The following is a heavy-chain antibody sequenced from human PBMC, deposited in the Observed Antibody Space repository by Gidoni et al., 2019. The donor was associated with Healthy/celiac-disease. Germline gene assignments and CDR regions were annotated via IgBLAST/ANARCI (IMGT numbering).Heavy chain of an antibody. Sequence: EVQLLESGGGWVQPGGSLRLSCAASGFTFRREALSWVRQAPGKGLEWVSAIIGSGGSTYYADSVKGRFTISRDNSKNTLYLQMNSLRAEDTAVYYCAKDGGAEAWGQGTLVTVSS. CDR2: IIGSGGST. CDR3: AKDGGAEA. CDR1: GFTFRREA. J-gene: IGHJ4*02. V-gene: IGHV3-23*01. D-gene: IGHD2-15*01.